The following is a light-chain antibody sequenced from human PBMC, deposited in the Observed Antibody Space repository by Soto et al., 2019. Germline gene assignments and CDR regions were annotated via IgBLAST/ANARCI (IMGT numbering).Light chain of an antibody. Sequence: DIQMTQSPSSLSASVGDRVTITCRASQVISGYLAWYQQKPGRAPKLLIYAASTLQSGVPSRFSGSGSGTEFTLTITSLQPEDFATYYCQQLNSFPITFGQGTRLEIK. V-gene: IGKV1-9*01. CDR3: QQLNSFPIT. J-gene: IGKJ5*01. CDR2: AAS. CDR1: QVISGY.